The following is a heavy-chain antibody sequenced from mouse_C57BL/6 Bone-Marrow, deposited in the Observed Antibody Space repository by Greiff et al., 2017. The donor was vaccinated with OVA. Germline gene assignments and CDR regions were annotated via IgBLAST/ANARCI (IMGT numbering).Heavy chain of an antibody. D-gene: IGHD2-4*01. V-gene: IGHV1-81*01. CDR1: GYTFTSYG. Sequence: VKLMESGAELARPGASVKLSCKASGYTFTSYGISWVKQRTGQDLEWIGEIYPRSGNTYYNEKFKGKATLTADKSSSTAYMELRSLTSEDSAVYFCARDYVLPYWGQGTLVTVSA. CDR2: IYPRSGNT. CDR3: ARDYVLPY. J-gene: IGHJ3*01.